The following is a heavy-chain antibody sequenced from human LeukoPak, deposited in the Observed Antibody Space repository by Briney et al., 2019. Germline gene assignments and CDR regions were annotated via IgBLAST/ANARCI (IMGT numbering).Heavy chain of an antibody. CDR2: IYPRDGST. D-gene: IGHD5-18*01. J-gene: IGHJ4*02. V-gene: IGHV1-46*01. CDR1: GYTFTSNY. CDR3: ARTTAMVTIFDY. Sequence: GASVKVSCKASGYTFTSNYIHWVRQAPGQGLEWMGMIYPRDGSTSYAQKFQGRVTITRDTSASTAYMELSSLRSEDTAVYYCARTTAMVTIFDYWGQGTLVTVSS.